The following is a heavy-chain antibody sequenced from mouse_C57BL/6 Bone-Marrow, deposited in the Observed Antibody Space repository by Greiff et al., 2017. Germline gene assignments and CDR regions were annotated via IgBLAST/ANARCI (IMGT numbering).Heavy chain of an antibody. Sequence: QVQLQQPGAELVMPGASVKLSCKASGYTFTSYWMHWVKQRPGQGLEWIGEIDPSDSYTNYNQKFKGKSTLTVDKSSSTAYMQLSRLTSEDSAVYYCARGNSKGGYAMDYWGQGTSVTVSS. CDR2: IDPSDSYT. D-gene: IGHD2-5*01. V-gene: IGHV1-69*01. J-gene: IGHJ4*01. CDR1: GYTFTSYW. CDR3: ARGNSKGGYAMDY.